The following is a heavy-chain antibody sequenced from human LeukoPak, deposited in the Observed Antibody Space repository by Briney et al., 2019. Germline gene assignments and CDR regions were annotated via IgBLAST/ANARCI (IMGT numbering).Heavy chain of an antibody. J-gene: IGHJ3*01. CDR3: TRGWSSGGAFDV. Sequence: SQTLSLTCTVSGGSINSVGYAWTWMRQPAGKGLEWIGRIYSSGRIDYKPSLKSRLTISMDTSKNQFSMEMTSVTAADTAVHYCTRGWSSGGAFDVWGLGTMVTVSS. V-gene: IGHV4-61*02. D-gene: IGHD6-19*01. CDR2: IYSSGRI. CDR1: GGSINSVGYA.